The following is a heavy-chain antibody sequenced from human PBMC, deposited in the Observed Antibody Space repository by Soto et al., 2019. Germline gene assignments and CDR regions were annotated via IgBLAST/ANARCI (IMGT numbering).Heavy chain of an antibody. CDR1: GGSVSSYY. D-gene: IGHD4-4*01. J-gene: IGHJ4*02. Sequence: SETLSLTCTVSGGSVSSYYWGWIRQPPGKGLEWIGYIYYSGSTKYNPSLKSRVTMSVDTSNNQFSLKVSSVTAADTAVYYCARHSNRNYGLYYFDFWGLGAMVTVSS. CDR2: IYYSGST. CDR3: ARHSNRNYGLYYFDF. V-gene: IGHV4-59*08.